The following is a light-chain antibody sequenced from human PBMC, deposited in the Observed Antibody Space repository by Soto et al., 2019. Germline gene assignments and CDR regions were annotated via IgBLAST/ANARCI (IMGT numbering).Light chain of an antibody. CDR3: SPYRNGSPLYV. Sequence: QSVLTHPASVSGSPGQSITISCTGTSSDVGGYNYVSWYQQHPGKAPKLIIYEINNRPSGVSNRFSASKSGNTASLTISGLQADDAAAYHCSPYRNGSPLYVFGTGTNSPS. J-gene: IGLJ1*01. CDR1: SSDVGGYNY. CDR2: EIN. V-gene: IGLV2-14*01.